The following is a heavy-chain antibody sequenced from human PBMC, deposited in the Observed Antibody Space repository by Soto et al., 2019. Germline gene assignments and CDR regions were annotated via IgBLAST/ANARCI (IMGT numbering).Heavy chain of an antibody. CDR2: IYYSGST. CDR3: ARHLGSGYDLYYFDY. J-gene: IGHJ4*02. V-gene: IGHV4-59*08. CDR1: GGSISSYY. Sequence: SETLSLTCTVSGGSISSYYWSWIRQPPGKGLEWIGYIYYSGSTNYNPSLKSRVTISVDTSKNQFSLKLSSVTAADTAVYYCARHLGSGYDLYYFDYWGQGTLVTVSS. D-gene: IGHD5-12*01.